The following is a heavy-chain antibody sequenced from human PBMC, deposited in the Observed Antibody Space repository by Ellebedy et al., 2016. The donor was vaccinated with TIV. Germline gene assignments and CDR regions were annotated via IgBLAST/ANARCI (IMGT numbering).Heavy chain of an antibody. CDR1: GFTFSSYS. J-gene: IGHJ6*04. D-gene: IGHD3-22*01. V-gene: IGHV3-21*01. CDR3: ARAINSYDSSGYYPNYYYYGMDV. Sequence: GESLKISCAASGFTFSSYSMNWVRQAPGKGLEWVSSISSSSSYIYYADSVKARFTISRDNAKNSLYLQMNSLRAEDTAVYYCARAINSYDSSGYYPNYYYYGMDVWGKGTTVTVSS. CDR2: ISSSSSYI.